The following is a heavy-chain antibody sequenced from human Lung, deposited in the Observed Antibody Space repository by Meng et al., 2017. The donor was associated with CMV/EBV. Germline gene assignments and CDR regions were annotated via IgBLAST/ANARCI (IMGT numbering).Heavy chain of an antibody. CDR2: ININYGTP. J-gene: IGHJ4*02. D-gene: IGHD6-19*01. CDR1: GYTFTSSS. V-gene: IGHV7-4-1*01. Sequence: QVPLLQTGSELKNPRDAVMVACQAAGYTFTSSSMNWMRHDPGQGLEWMGWININYGTPTYAQGFTGRFVFSLDTSVSTAYLQIDSLKADDTADYYCARGNGWRLDYWGQGTLVTVSS. CDR3: ARGNGWRLDY.